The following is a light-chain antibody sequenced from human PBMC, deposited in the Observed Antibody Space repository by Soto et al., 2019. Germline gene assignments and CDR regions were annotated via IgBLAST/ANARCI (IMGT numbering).Light chain of an antibody. CDR1: QSVTSN. Sequence: EIVMTQSPATLSVSPGERATLSCRASQSVTSNLAWYLQKPGQAPRLLIYGASTRATGIPTRFSGSGSGTEFTLTISSLQSEDFAVYYCQQYDIWPYSFGQGTRLEI. CDR2: GAS. CDR3: QQYDIWPYS. J-gene: IGKJ2*01. V-gene: IGKV3-15*01.